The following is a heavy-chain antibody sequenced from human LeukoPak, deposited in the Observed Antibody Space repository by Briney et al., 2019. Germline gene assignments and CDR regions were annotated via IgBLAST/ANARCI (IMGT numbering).Heavy chain of an antibody. CDR1: GGSISSSSYY. CDR3: ARHPFGRDFWSGYWDGRDDAFDI. D-gene: IGHD3-3*01. V-gene: IGHV4-39*01. CDR2: IYYSGST. Sequence: PSETLSLTCTVSGGSISSSSYYWGWIRQPPGKGLEWIGSIYYSGSTYYNPSLKSRVTISVDTSKNQFSLKLSSVTAADTAVYYCARHPFGRDFWSGYWDGRDDAFDIWGQGTMVTVSS. J-gene: IGHJ3*02.